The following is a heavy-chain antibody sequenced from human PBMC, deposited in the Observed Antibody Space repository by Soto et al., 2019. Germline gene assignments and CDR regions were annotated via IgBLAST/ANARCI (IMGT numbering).Heavy chain of an antibody. V-gene: IGHV1-18*01. CDR1: GYAKDSCC. J-gene: IGHJ4*02. D-gene: IGHD6-19*01. CDR2: ISAYNGNT. Sequence: GASVELCSKESGYAKDSCCRRWVRQENGQGLEWMGWISAYNGNTNYAQKLQGRVTMTTDTSTSTAYMELRSLRSDDTAVYYCARQDYSSGYDHWGQGTLVTVSS. CDR3: ARQDYSSGYDH.